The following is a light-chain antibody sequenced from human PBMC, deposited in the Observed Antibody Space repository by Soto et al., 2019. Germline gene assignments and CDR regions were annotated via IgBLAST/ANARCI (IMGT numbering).Light chain of an antibody. CDR2: DVT. CDR1: SSDVGAYNY. J-gene: IGLJ1*01. V-gene: IGLV2-14*03. CDR3: SSYTTRSTYV. Sequence: QSALTQPASVSGSPGQSITISCTGTSSDVGAYNYVSWYQQHPGKAPKLMIYDVTNRPSGVSNRFSGSKSGYTASLAISGLQAEDGADYYCSSYTTRSTYVLGTGTKVTVL.